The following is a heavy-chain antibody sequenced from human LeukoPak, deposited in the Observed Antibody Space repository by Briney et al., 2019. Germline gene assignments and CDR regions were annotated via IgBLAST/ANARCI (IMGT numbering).Heavy chain of an antibody. Sequence: SETLSLTCAVYGGSFSGYYWSWIRQPPGKGLEWIGEINHSGSTNYNPSLKSRVTISVDTSKNQFSLKLSSVTAADTAVYYCARARMFEGVTMIVRYWGQGTLVTVSS. V-gene: IGHV4-34*01. D-gene: IGHD3-22*01. CDR3: ARARMFEGVTMIVRY. J-gene: IGHJ4*02. CDR2: INHSGST. CDR1: GGSFSGYY.